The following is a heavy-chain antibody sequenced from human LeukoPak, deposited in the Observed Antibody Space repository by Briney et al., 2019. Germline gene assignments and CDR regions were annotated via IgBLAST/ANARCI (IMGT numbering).Heavy chain of an antibody. J-gene: IGHJ4*02. D-gene: IGHD4-11*01. CDR3: AKRTTVTTHAFDY. CDR2: ISGSGGST. V-gene: IGHV3-23*01. Sequence: GGSLRLSCAASGFTFSSYAMSWVRQAPGKGLEWVSAISGSGGSTYYADSVKGRFSISRDNSKNTLYLQMNSLRAEDTAVYYCAKRTTVTTHAFDYWGQGILVTVSS. CDR1: GFTFSSYA.